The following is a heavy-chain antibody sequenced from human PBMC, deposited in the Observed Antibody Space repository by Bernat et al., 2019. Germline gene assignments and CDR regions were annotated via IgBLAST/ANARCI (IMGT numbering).Heavy chain of an antibody. V-gene: IGHV4-38-2*02. J-gene: IGHJ4*02. Sequence: QVQLQESGPGLVKPSETLSLTCAVSGYSISSGYYWGWIRQPPGKGLEWIGSIYHSGSTYYNPSRKSRVTISVDTSKNQSTLKLGSVTAADTAGYYCARERFVIAAAGKPDDYWGQGTLVTVSS. CDR3: ARERFVIAAAGKPDDY. D-gene: IGHD6-13*01. CDR1: GYSISSGYY. CDR2: IYHSGST.